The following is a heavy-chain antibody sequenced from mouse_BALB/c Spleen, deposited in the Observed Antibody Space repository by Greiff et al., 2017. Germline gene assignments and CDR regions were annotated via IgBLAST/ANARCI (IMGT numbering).Heavy chain of an antibody. D-gene: IGHD2-1*01. CDR2: ISSGSSTI. J-gene: IGHJ2*01. CDR3: AGSTLKY. CDR1: GFTFSSFG. V-gene: IGHV5-17*02. Sequence: EVQVVESGGGLVQPGGSRKLSCAASGFTFSSFGMHWVRQAPEKGLEWVAYISSGSSTIYYADTVKGRFTISRDNPKNTLFLQMTSLRSEDTAMYYCAGSTLKYWGQGTTLTVSS.